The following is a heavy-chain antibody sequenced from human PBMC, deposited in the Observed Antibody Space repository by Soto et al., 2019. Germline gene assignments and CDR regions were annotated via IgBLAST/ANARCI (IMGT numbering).Heavy chain of an antibody. CDR1: GYTFTSYY. CDR2: INPSGGST. D-gene: IGHD2-2*01. CDR3: AREVIVVVPAAMGGGMDV. V-gene: IGHV1-46*01. Sequence: ASVKVSCKASGYTFTSYYMHWVRQAPGQGLEWMGIINPSGGSTSYAQKFQGRVTMTRDTSTSTVYMELSSLRSEDTAVYYCAREVIVVVPAAMGGGMDVWGQGTTVTVSS. J-gene: IGHJ6*02.